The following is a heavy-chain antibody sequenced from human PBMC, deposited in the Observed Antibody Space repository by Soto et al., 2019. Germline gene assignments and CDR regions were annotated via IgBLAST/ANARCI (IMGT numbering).Heavy chain of an antibody. CDR3: ASGVAYFDY. D-gene: IGHD2-8*01. CDR1: GGCCCRYY. Sequence: SETRSLTCRVGGGCCCRYYWTWKRQSPGKGLEWIGQISYSGSTNYNPSLKSRVTISVDTSKNQFSLKLTSVTAADSAVYYCASGVAYFDYWGQGTLVTVS. J-gene: IGHJ4*02. CDR2: ISYSGST. V-gene: IGHV4-34*09.